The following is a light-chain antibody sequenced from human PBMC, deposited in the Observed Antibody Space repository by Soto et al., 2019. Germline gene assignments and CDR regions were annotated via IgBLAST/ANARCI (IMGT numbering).Light chain of an antibody. CDR3: QQRNNWPPT. CDR1: PSVSSY. Sequence: EIVLTQSPATLSLSPGERATLSCRASPSVSSYLAWYQHKPGQAPRLLIYDASNRASGIPARFSCSGSGTDFTLTISSLEPEEFAVYYCQQRNNWPPTFGQGTRMEIK. CDR2: DAS. J-gene: IGKJ5*01. V-gene: IGKV3-11*01.